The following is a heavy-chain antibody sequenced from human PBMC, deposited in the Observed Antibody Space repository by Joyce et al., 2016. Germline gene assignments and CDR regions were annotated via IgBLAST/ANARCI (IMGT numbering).Heavy chain of an antibody. CDR2: ISSSSSYI. Sequence: EVQLVESGGGLVKPGGSLRLSCAASGFTFSSYSMNWVSQARGKGLEWVSSISSSSSYIDYADSVKGRFTISRDNAKNSLYLQMNSLRAEDTAVYYCARVGNKREYFDYWGQGTLVTVSS. J-gene: IGHJ4*02. V-gene: IGHV3-21*01. CDR3: ARVGNKREYFDY. CDR1: GFTFSSYS. D-gene: IGHD5-24*01.